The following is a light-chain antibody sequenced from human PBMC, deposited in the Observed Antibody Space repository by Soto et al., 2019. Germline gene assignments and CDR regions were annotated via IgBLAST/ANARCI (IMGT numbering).Light chain of an antibody. CDR3: CSSGGSPTYV. J-gene: IGLJ1*01. V-gene: IGLV2-23*02. CDR1: SSNVGSYKL. Sequence: QSALTQPACVSGSPGESITISCTGSSSNVGSYKLVSWYQQHPGKAPKLMIFEVNKRPSGVSNRFSGSKSGNTASLTISGLKVVDEADYYCCSSGGSPTYVFGTGTKVTVL. CDR2: EVN.